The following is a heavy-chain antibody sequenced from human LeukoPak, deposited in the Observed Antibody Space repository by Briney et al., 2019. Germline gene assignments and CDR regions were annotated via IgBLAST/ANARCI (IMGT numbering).Heavy chain of an antibody. V-gene: IGHV3-30-3*01. D-gene: IGHD2-15*01. CDR3: ARFPCSGGSCYGEGFDY. Sequence: GGSLRLSCAASGFTFSSYAMHWVRQAPGKGLEWVAFISYDGSNKYYADSVKGRFTISRDNSKNTLYLQMNSLRAEDTAVYYCARFPCSGGSCYGEGFDYWSQGTLVTVSS. J-gene: IGHJ4*02. CDR2: ISYDGSNK. CDR1: GFTFSSYA.